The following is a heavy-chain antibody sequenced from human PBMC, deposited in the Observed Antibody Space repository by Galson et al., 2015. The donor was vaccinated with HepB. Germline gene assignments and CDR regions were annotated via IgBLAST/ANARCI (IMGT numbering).Heavy chain of an antibody. V-gene: IGHV3-7*03. CDR2: INRDGSER. D-gene: IGHD5-12*01. J-gene: IGHJ4*02. CDR1: GSTFSGRW. CDR3: IYSAGDC. Sequence: SLRLSCAASGSTFSGRWMSWVRQAPGKGPGWVANINRDGSERYYADSVRGGFAISRDNAKNSLYLQMNSLRAEDTAVYFCIYSAGDCWGQGTLVTVSS.